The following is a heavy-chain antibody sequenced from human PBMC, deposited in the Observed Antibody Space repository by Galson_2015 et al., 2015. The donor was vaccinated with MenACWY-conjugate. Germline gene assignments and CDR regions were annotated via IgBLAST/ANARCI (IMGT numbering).Heavy chain of an antibody. CDR1: GFTFSRYA. J-gene: IGHJ6*03. CDR2: IWSDGSEK. V-gene: IGHV3-33*01. CDR3: ARDWVYDVLTGYYMDA. Sequence: SLRLSCAASGFTFSRYAMHWVRQPPGKGLEWVAVIWSDGSEKYNPHSVKGRFTISRDNSKNTVYLQMNSLRGEDTAVYYCARDWVYDVLTGYYMDAWGKGTTVIVSS. D-gene: IGHD3-9*01.